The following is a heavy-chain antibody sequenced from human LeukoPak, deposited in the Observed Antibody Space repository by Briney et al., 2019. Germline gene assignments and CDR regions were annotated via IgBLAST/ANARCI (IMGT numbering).Heavy chain of an antibody. CDR1: GGTFSSYA. J-gene: IGHJ4*02. CDR3: ARSVVVPAAWDLDY. V-gene: IGHV1-69*13. D-gene: IGHD2-2*01. Sequence: GASVKVSCKASGGTFSSYAISWVRQAPGQGLEWMGGIIPIFGTANYAQKFQGRVTITADESTSTAYMELSSLRSEDTAVYYCARSVVVPAAWDLDYWGQGTLVTVSS. CDR2: IIPIFGTA.